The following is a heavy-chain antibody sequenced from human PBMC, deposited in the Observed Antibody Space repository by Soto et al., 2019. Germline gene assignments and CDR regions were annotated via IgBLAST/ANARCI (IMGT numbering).Heavy chain of an antibody. V-gene: IGHV3-30*18. J-gene: IGHJ6*02. CDR2: ISYDGSNK. CDR1: GFTFSSYG. CDR3: AKDRTLLGGMDV. Sequence: PGGSLRLSCAASGFTFSSYGMHWVRQAPGKGLEWVAVISYDGSNKYYADSVKGRFTISRDNSKNTLYLQMNSLRAEDTAVYYCAKDRTLLGGMDVWGQGTTVTVS. D-gene: IGHD3-16*01.